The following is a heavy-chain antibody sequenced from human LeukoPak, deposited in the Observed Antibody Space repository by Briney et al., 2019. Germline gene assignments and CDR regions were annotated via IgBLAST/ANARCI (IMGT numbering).Heavy chain of an antibody. D-gene: IGHD2-15*01. CDR1: GGSFSGYY. CDR2: INHSGST. Sequence: ASETLSLTCAVYGGSFSGYYWSWIRQPPGKGLEWIGEINHSGSTNYNPSLKSRVTISVDTSKNQFSLKLSSVTAADTAVYYCARGPRYCSGGSCYSGTRGWFDPWGQGTLVTVSS. J-gene: IGHJ5*02. CDR3: ARGPRYCSGGSCYSGTRGWFDP. V-gene: IGHV4-34*01.